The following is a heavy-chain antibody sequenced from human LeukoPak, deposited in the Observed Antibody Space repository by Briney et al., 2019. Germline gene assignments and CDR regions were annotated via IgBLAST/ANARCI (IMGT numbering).Heavy chain of an antibody. Sequence: ASVKVSCKASGYTFTSYYMHWVRQAPGQGLEGMGIINPSGGSTSYAQKFQGRVTMTRETSTSTVYMELSSLRSEDTAVYYCASPSITGTKSPLDYWGQGTLVTVSS. J-gene: IGHJ4*02. V-gene: IGHV1-46*01. D-gene: IGHD1-7*01. CDR3: ASPSITGTKSPLDY. CDR1: GYTFTSYY. CDR2: INPSGGST.